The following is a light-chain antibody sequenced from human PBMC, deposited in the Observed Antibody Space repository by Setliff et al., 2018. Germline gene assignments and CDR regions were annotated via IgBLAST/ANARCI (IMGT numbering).Light chain of an antibody. CDR2: DVS. V-gene: IGLV2-14*01. CDR3: CSYTGTSTPYV. CDR1: GSDVGAYKF. Sequence: QSALTQPASVSGSPGQSIAVSCTGSGSDVGAYKFVSWYQQRPGKAPRLMIYDVSNRPSGVSDHFSGSKSGNTASLTISGLQAEDEADYYCCSYTGTSTPYVFGTGTKVTVL. J-gene: IGLJ1*01.